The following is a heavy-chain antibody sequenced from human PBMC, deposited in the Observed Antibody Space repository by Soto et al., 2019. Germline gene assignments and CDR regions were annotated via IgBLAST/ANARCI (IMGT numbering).Heavy chain of an antibody. CDR3: AKYYMVTRSPFDY. CDR2: ITSTGDRA. Sequence: PGESLKISCAGSGFTFSSYAMSWVRQAPGKGLEWVSSITSTGDRAYYADSVKGRFTVSRDNSKNTLYLQMNSLRAEDTAVYYCAKYYMVTRSPFDYWGQGTLVTVSS. D-gene: IGHD5-18*01. CDR1: GFTFSSYA. J-gene: IGHJ4*02. V-gene: IGHV3-23*01.